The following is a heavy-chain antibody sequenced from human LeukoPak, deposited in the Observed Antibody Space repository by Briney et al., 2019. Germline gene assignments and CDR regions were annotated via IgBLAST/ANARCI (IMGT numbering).Heavy chain of an antibody. Sequence: ASVKVSCKASGYTFTGYYMHWVRQAPGQGLEWMVIINPSGGSTSYAQKFQGRVTMTRDTSTSTVYMELSSLRSEDTAVYYCSRAVEMATPPEDYWGQGTLVTVSS. CDR1: GYTFTGYY. J-gene: IGHJ4*02. CDR3: SRAVEMATPPEDY. V-gene: IGHV1-46*01. CDR2: INPSGGST. D-gene: IGHD5-12*01.